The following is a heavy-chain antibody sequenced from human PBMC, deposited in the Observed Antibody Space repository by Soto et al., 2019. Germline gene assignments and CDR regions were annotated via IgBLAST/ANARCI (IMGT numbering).Heavy chain of an antibody. V-gene: IGHV5-51*01. CDR3: AIGPHIAAAGPLVFDY. Sequence: ESLKISFKGSGYSFTSYWIGWVREIPGKGLEWMGIIYPGDSDTRYSPSFQGQVTISADKSISTAYLQWSSLKASDTAMYYCAIGPHIAAAGPLVFDYWGQGTLVTVSS. CDR2: IYPGDSDT. CDR1: GYSFTSYW. D-gene: IGHD6-13*01. J-gene: IGHJ4*02.